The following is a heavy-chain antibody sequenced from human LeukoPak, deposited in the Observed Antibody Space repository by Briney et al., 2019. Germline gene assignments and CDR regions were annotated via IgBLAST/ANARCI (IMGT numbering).Heavy chain of an antibody. CDR1: GGSFSGYY. D-gene: IGHD3-10*01. Sequence: PSETLSLTCAVYGGSFSGYYWSWIRQPPGKGLEWIGEINHSGSTNYNPSIKSRVTISVDTSKNQFSLKLSSVTAADTAVYYCARDLRAMVRGVIIRGDLFDPWGQGTLVTVSS. CDR3: ARDLRAMVRGVIIRGDLFDP. V-gene: IGHV4-34*01. CDR2: INHSGST. J-gene: IGHJ5*02.